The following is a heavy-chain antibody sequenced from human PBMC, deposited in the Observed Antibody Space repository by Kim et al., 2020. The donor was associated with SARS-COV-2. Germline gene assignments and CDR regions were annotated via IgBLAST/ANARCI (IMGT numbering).Heavy chain of an antibody. D-gene: IGHD7-27*01. CDR2: IKTDGSEK. J-gene: IGHJ4*02. V-gene: IGHV3-7*03. Sequence: GGSLRISCAASGFTFSTYWMIWVRQAPGEGLEWVAGIKTDGSEKSYVDSVKGRFSISRDNAKSSLFLQMNSLRAEDTAVYYCARDLNWENMWGQGVLVTVSS. CDR3: ARDLNWENM. CDR1: GFTFSTYW.